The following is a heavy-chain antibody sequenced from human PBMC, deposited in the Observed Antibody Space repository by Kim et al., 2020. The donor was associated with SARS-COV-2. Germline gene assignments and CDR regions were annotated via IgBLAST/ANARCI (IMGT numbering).Heavy chain of an antibody. Sequence: GGSLRLSCAASGFTFSSYAMSWVRQAPGKGLEWVSEISGSGGNTYYADSVKGRFTISRDNSKNTLYLQMNSLRAEDMAVYYCAKSYSVITSGWYVDYCGQGTLVTVSS. V-gene: IGHV3-23*01. D-gene: IGHD6-19*01. CDR1: GFTFSSYA. CDR3: AKSYSVITSGWYVDY. CDR2: ISGSGGNT. J-gene: IGHJ4*02.